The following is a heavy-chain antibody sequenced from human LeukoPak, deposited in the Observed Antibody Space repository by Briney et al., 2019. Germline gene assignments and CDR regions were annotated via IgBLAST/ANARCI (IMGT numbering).Heavy chain of an antibody. V-gene: IGHV4-39*01. J-gene: IGHJ5*02. D-gene: IGHD6-13*01. Sequence: SEILSLTCTVSGGSISSNDYHWGWIRQPPGKGLEWIGSIYYSGDTYYNPSVKSRVTISVDTSKMQFSLRLTSVTAADTAVYYCARSASSLNWFDPWGQGTLVTVSS. CDR2: IYYSGDT. CDR1: GGSISSNDYH. CDR3: ARSASSLNWFDP.